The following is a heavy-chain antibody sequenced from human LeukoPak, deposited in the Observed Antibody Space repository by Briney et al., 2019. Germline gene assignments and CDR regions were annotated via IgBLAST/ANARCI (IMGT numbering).Heavy chain of an antibody. CDR3: ARGGSSSWYALDY. V-gene: IGHV4-4*02. CDR2: IYHSGST. CDR1: GGSISSSNR. J-gene: IGHJ4*02. Sequence: EASETLSLTCAVSGGSISSSNRWSWVRQPPGKGLEWIGEIYHSGSTNYNPSLKSRVTISVDKSKNQFSLKLSSVTAADTAVYYCARGGSSSWYALDYWGQGTLVTVSS. D-gene: IGHD6-13*01.